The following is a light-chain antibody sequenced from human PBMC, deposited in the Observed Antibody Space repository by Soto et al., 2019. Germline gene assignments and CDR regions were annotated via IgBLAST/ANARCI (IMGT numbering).Light chain of an antibody. V-gene: IGKV3-15*01. J-gene: IGKJ1*01. CDR1: QSVSSS. CDR3: QQYNNWPPWT. Sequence: EIVLTQSPGTLSLSPGEIATLSFMASQSVSSSFLAWYQQKPGQAPRLLIYGASTRATGIPPRFSGSGSGTEFTLTISSLQPEDFAVYYCQQYNNWPPWTFGQGTKVDIK. CDR2: GAS.